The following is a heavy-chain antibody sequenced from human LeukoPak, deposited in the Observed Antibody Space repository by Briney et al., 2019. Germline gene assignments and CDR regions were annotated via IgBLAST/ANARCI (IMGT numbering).Heavy chain of an antibody. D-gene: IGHD4-23*01. V-gene: IGHV3-30-3*01. CDR2: ISYDGSNK. CDR3: ARDAPTTVVTPLDY. CDR1: GFTFSSYA. J-gene: IGHJ4*02. Sequence: PGRSLRLSCAASGFTFSSYAMHWVRQAPGKGLEWVAVISYDGSNKYYADSVKGRFTISRDNSKNTLYLQMNSLRAEDTAVYYCARDAPTTVVTPLDYWGQGTLVTVSS.